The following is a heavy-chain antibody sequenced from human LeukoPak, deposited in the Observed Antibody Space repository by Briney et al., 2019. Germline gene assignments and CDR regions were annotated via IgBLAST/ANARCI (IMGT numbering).Heavy chain of an antibody. Sequence: SVKVSCKASGFTFTSSAMQWVRQARGQRLEWIGWIVVGSGNTNYAQKFQERVTITRDMSTSTAYMELSSLRAEDTAVYYCAREDSYYYGSGSYPFDYWGQGTLVTVSS. D-gene: IGHD3-10*01. CDR2: IVVGSGNT. J-gene: IGHJ4*02. CDR1: GFTFTSSA. V-gene: IGHV1-58*02. CDR3: AREDSYYYGSGSYPFDY.